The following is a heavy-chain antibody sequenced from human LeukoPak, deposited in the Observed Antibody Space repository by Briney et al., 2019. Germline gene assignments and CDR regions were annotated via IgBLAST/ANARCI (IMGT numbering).Heavy chain of an antibody. J-gene: IGHJ3*02. CDR2: IYYSGST. CDR1: GGSISSYY. D-gene: IGHD4-23*01. Sequence: PSETLSLTCTVSGGSISSYYWSWIRQPPGKGLEWIGYIYYSGSTNCNPSVKSRVAMSVDTSKKQFSLKPSSLTAADTAVYYCARGGTAVIAPYAFDIWGQGTMVTVSS. V-gene: IGHV4-59*01. CDR3: ARGGTAVIAPYAFDI.